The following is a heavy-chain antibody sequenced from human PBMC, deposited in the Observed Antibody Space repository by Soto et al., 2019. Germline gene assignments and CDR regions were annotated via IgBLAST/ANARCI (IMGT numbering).Heavy chain of an antibody. V-gene: IGHV1-3*04. CDR2: INTGNGNT. CDR3: ARLSSGSYDS. J-gene: IGHJ4*02. Sequence: QVQLVQSGAEVKKPGASVKVSCKAFGYTFTSYSMHWVRQAPGQRLEWMGWINTGNGNTKYSQKFQGRVTITMDTSASTAYMDLSSLRSEDTAVYYCARLSSGSYDSWGQGTLVTVSS. D-gene: IGHD1-26*01. CDR1: GYTFTSYS.